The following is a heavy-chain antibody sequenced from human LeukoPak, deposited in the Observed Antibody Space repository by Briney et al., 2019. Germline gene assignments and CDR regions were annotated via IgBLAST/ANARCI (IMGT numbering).Heavy chain of an antibody. CDR3: ASDSPGVGT. CDR1: GDSISSSSYY. J-gene: IGHJ4*02. V-gene: IGHV4-39*07. D-gene: IGHD7-27*01. Sequence: PSETLSLTCTVSGDSISSSSYYWGWIRQPPGKGLEWIASIYYSGNTYYNPSLKSRVTISVDTSKNQFSLKLSSVTAADTAVYYCASDSPGVGTWGQGTLVTVSS. CDR2: IYYSGNT.